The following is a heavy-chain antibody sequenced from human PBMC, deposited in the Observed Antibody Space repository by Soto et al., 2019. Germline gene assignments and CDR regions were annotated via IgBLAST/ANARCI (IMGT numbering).Heavy chain of an antibody. CDR1: GYTLTGYY. CDR3: AREGSGGNFGYFDY. CDR2: INPNSGGT. D-gene: IGHD3-16*01. Sequence: ASVKVSCKASGYTLTGYYMHWLRQAPGQGLEWMGWINPNSGGTNYAQKFQGWVTMTRDTSISTAYMELSRLRSDDTAVYYCAREGSGGNFGYFDYWGQGTLVTVSS. J-gene: IGHJ4*02. V-gene: IGHV1-2*04.